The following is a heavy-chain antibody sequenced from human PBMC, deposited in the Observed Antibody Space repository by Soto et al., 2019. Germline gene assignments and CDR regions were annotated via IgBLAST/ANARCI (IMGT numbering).Heavy chain of an antibody. V-gene: IGHV3-7*03. J-gene: IGHJ3*02. CDR2: IKQDGSEK. Sequence: PGGSLRLSCAASGFTFSSYWMSWVRQAPGKGLEWVANIKQDGSEKYYVDSVKGRFTISRDNAKNSLYLQMNSLRAEDTAVYYCARVRPGDSRGYYYAFDIWGQGTMVTVSS. D-gene: IGHD3-22*01. CDR1: GFTFSSYW. CDR3: ARVRPGDSRGYYYAFDI.